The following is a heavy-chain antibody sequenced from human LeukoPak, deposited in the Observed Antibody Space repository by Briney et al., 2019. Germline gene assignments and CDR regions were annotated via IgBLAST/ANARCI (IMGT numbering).Heavy chain of an antibody. V-gene: IGHV4-59*01. D-gene: IGHD2-8*01. CDR2: IYYSGST. CDR1: GGSISSYY. Sequence: SETLSLTCTVSGGSISSYYWSWIRQPPGKGLEWIGYIYYSGSTNYNPSLKSRVTISVDMSKNQFSLKLSSVTAADTAVYYCARVADCTNGVCYSDYYYYMDIWGKGTTVTVSS. J-gene: IGHJ6*03. CDR3: ARVADCTNGVCYSDYYYYMDI.